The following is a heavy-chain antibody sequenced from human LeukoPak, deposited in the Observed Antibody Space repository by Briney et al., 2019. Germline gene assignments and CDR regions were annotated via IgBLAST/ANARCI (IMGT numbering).Heavy chain of an antibody. CDR2: ITDST. CDR3: ARYCSGGRCYSGLDP. Sequence: GSLRLSCSASGFTFSSYAMTWVRQAPGKGLEWVSAITDSTYFADSVKGRFTISRDSSKNTVYLQMNSLRAEDTAVYYCARYCSGGRCYSGLDPWGQGALVTVSS. D-gene: IGHD2-15*01. V-gene: IGHV3-23*01. CDR1: GFTFSSYA. J-gene: IGHJ5*02.